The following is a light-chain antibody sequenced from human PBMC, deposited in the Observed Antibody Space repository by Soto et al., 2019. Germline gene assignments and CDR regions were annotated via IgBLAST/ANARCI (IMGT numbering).Light chain of an antibody. CDR1: QTVNTW. CDR2: DAS. CDR3: QQHDSYSSGP. J-gene: IGKJ1*01. Sequence: DIQMTQSPSTLSASVGDRVTITCRASQTVNTWLAWYQQKPGKAPKVLIFDASSLKTGVPSRFSGSGSGTEFTLTISNLQPDDFATYYCQQHDSYSSGPFGQGTKVEIK. V-gene: IGKV1-5*01.